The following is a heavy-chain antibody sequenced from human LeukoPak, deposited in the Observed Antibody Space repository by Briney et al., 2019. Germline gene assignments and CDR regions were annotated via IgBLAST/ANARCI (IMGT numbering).Heavy chain of an antibody. D-gene: IGHD2-15*01. CDR3: ARHPGGVVGASFYYGMDV. V-gene: IGHV4-59*08. Sequence: SETLSLTCTVSGGSISSYYWSWIRQPPGKGLEWIGYIYYSGSTNYNPSLKSRVTVSVDTSKNQFSLKLSSVTAADTAVYYCARHPGGVVGASFYYGMDVWGQGTTVTVSS. CDR2: IYYSGST. CDR1: GGSISSYY. J-gene: IGHJ6*02.